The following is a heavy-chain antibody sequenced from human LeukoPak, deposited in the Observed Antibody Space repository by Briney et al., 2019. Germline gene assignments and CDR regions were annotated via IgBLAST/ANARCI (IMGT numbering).Heavy chain of an antibody. CDR2: IYYSGST. CDR3: ARGYYNSHFDY. Sequence: SETLSLTCTISDGSISIGGYYWSWIRQPPGKGLEWIGYIYYSGSTYYNPSLKSRVTISVDTSKNQFSLKLSSVTAADTAVYYCARGYYNSHFDYWGQGTLVTVSS. CDR1: DGSISIGGYY. V-gene: IGHV4-31*03. D-gene: IGHD3-10*01. J-gene: IGHJ4*02.